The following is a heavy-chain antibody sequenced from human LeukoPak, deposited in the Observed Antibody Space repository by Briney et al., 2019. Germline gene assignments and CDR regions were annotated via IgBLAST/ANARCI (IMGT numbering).Heavy chain of an antibody. D-gene: IGHD1-7*01. Sequence: GESLKISCAASGFTFSSYWMSWARQAPGKGLEWVANIKQDGSEKYYVDSVKGRFTISRDNAKNSLYLQMNSLRAEDTAVYDCASMGVERLSITGTTWFFDDWGQGTLVSVSS. J-gene: IGHJ4*02. CDR3: ASMGVERLSITGTTWFFDD. CDR1: GFTFSSYW. V-gene: IGHV3-7*01. CDR2: IKQDGSEK.